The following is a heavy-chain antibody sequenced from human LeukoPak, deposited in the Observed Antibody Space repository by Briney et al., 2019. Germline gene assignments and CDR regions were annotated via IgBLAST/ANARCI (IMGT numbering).Heavy chain of an antibody. Sequence: TGGSLRLSCAASGFTFSSYGMHWVRQAPGKGLEWVAFIRYDGSNKYYADSVKGRFTISRDNSKNTLYLQMNSLRAEDTAVYYCAKGLGDSGSYYYYYYMDVWGKGTTVTISS. V-gene: IGHV3-30*02. CDR2: IRYDGSNK. J-gene: IGHJ6*03. D-gene: IGHD1-26*01. CDR1: GFTFSSYG. CDR3: AKGLGDSGSYYYYYYMDV.